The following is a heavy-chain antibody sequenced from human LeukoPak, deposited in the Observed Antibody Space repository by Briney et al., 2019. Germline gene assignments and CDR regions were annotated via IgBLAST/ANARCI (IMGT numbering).Heavy chain of an antibody. CDR2: INTDNGNT. CDR1: GYTFTSYS. Sequence: ASVKVSCKASGYTFTSYSMHWVRQAPGQRLEWMGWINTDNGNTIYSQKFQGRVTITRDTSASTAYMELSSLRSEDTAVYYCARDQGVVRFGEFDGMDVWGQGTTVTVSS. V-gene: IGHV1-3*04. J-gene: IGHJ6*02. D-gene: IGHD3-10*01. CDR3: ARDQGVVRFGEFDGMDV.